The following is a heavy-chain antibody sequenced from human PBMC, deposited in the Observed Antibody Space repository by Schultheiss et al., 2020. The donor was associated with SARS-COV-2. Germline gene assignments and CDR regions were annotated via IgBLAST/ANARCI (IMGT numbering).Heavy chain of an antibody. Sequence: GGSLRLSCAASGFTVSSNYMSWVRQAPGKGLEWVSVIYSGGSTYYADSVKGRFTISRDNSKNTLYLQMNSLRAEDTAVYYCAKVRIVVVPAALDYWGQGTLVTVSS. CDR1: GFTVSSNY. J-gene: IGHJ4*02. V-gene: IGHV3-53*01. CDR3: AKVRIVVVPAALDY. D-gene: IGHD2-2*01. CDR2: IYSGGST.